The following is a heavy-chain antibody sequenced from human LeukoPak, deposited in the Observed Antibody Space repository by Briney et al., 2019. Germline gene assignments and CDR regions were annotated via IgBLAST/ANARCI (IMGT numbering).Heavy chain of an antibody. CDR1: GFTFSSYA. V-gene: IGHV3-23*01. CDR3: ARGEYSGYDHPIAAAGTGYYFDY. J-gene: IGHJ4*02. Sequence: PGGSLRLSCAASGFTFSSYAMSWVRQAPGKGLEWVSAISGSGGSTYYADSVKGRFTISRDNSKNTLYLQMNSLRAEDTAVYYCARGEYSGYDHPIAAAGTGYYFDYWGQGTLVTVSS. D-gene: IGHD6-13*01. CDR2: ISGSGGST.